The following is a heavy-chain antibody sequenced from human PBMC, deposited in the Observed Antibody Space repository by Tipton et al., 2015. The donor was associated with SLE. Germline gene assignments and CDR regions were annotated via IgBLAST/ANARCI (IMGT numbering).Heavy chain of an antibody. CDR2: IHGDGTTT. J-gene: IGHJ6*02. Sequence: SLRLSCVASGFTFGPFWMHWVRQVPGEGLVWVSHIHGDGTTTNYADSVRGRFTISRDNARNSLYLQMNSLRAEDAAVYYCARAKIVATTRYYHNYGMDVWGQGTTVTVSS. V-gene: IGHV3-74*01. CDR1: GFTFGPFW. CDR3: ARAKIVATTRYYHNYGMDV. D-gene: IGHD5-12*01.